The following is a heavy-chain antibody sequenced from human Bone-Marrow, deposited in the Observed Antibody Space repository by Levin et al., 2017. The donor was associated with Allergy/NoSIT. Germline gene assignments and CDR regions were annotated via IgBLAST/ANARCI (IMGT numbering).Heavy chain of an antibody. Sequence: GGSLRLSCAASGFTFSSYSMNWVRQAPGKGLEWVSSISSSSSYIYYADSVKGRFTISRDNAKNSLYLQMNSLRAEDTAVYYCARDWVPESDVLMVYAIPPHRYYNWFDPWGQGTLVTVSS. V-gene: IGHV3-21*01. CDR2: ISSSSSYI. D-gene: IGHD2-8*01. CDR3: ARDWVPESDVLMVYAIPPHRYYNWFDP. CDR1: GFTFSSYS. J-gene: IGHJ5*02.